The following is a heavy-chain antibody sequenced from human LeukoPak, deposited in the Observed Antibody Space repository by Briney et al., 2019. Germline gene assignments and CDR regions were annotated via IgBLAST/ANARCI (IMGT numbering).Heavy chain of an antibody. CDR3: ARVRVVRGYFDY. Sequence: PGGSLRLSCAASGFTFSSYSMNWVRQAPGEGLEWVSSISSSSSYIYYADSVKGRFTISRDNAKNSPYLQMDSVRAEDTGVYYCARVRVVRGYFDYWGQGTLVTVSS. CDR1: GFTFSSYS. D-gene: IGHD2-15*01. J-gene: IGHJ4*02. CDR2: ISSSSSYI. V-gene: IGHV3-21*01.